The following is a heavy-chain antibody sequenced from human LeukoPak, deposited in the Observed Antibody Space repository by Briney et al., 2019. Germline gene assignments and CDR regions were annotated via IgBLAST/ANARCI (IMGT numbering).Heavy chain of an antibody. CDR2: IYYSGST. CDR1: GGSISSSSYY. CDR3: ARVFRDWVGCTNGVCLGFDY. Sequence: SETLSLTCTVSGGSISSSSYYWGWIRQPPGKGLEWIGSIYYSGSTYYNPSLKSRVTISVDTSKNQFSLKLSSVTAADTAVYYCARVFRDWVGCTNGVCLGFDYWGQGTLVTVSS. V-gene: IGHV4-39*07. D-gene: IGHD2-8*01. J-gene: IGHJ4*02.